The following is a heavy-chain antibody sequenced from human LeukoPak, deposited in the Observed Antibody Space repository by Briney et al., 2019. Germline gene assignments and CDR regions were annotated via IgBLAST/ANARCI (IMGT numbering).Heavy chain of an antibody. J-gene: IGHJ4*02. CDR2: ISWNSGSI. CDR1: GFTFDDYA. V-gene: IGHV3-9*01. D-gene: IGHD1-26*01. Sequence: PGGSLRLSCAASGFTFDDYAMHWVRQAPGKGLEWVSGISWNSGSIGYADSVKGRFTISRGNAKNSLYLQMNSLRAEDTALYYCAKGLVGATTADWGQGTLVTVSS. CDR3: AKGLVGATTAD.